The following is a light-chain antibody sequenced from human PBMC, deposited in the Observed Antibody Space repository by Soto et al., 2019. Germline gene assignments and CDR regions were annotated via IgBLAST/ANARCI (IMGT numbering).Light chain of an antibody. Sequence: AIQMTQSPSSLSASVGDRVTITCRASQDIRTDLGWYQQKPGKAPNFLIYAASSLQSGVPSRFSGSGSGTDFTLTINSLQPEDFATYYCLQDYNYPWTFGQGTRVEVK. V-gene: IGKV1-6*01. CDR2: AAS. J-gene: IGKJ1*01. CDR1: QDIRTD. CDR3: LQDYNYPWT.